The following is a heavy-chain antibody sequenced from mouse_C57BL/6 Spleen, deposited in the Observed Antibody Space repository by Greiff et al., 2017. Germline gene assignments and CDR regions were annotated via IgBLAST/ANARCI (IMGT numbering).Heavy chain of an antibody. J-gene: IGHJ2*01. V-gene: IGHV5-17*01. CDR1: GFTFSDYG. CDR2: ISSGSSTI. D-gene: IGHD4-1*01. Sequence: VQLKESGGGLVKPGGSLKLSCAASGFTFSDYGMHWVRQAPEKGLEWVAYISSGSSTIYYADTVKGRFTISRDNAKNTLFLQMTCLRSGDTAMYYCARTGRDYWGQGTTLTVSS. CDR3: ARTGRDY.